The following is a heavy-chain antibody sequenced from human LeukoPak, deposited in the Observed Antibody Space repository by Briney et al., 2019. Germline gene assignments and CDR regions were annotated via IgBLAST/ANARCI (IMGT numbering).Heavy chain of an antibody. CDR1: GFTFSNYN. CDR3: AKDLTYYYDSSGYYTFDY. D-gene: IGHD3-22*01. CDR2: ISSSSSYI. Sequence: GGSLRLSCAASGFTFSNYNMNWVRQAPGKGLEWVSSISSSSSYIYYADSVKGRFTISRDNSKNTLYLQMNSLRAEDTAVYYCAKDLTYYYDSSGYYTFDYWGQGTLVTVSS. J-gene: IGHJ4*02. V-gene: IGHV3-21*01.